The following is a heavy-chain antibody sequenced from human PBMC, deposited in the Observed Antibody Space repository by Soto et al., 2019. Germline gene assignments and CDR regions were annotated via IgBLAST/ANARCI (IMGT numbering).Heavy chain of an antibody. J-gene: IGHJ5*02. V-gene: IGHV4-39*01. CDR2: IYYSGST. CDR3: ASLTRGYCSGGSCDRGWFDP. CDR1: GGSISSSSYY. Sequence: QLQLQESGPGLVKPSETLSLTCTVSGGSISSSSYYWGWIRQPPGKGLEWIGSIYYSGSTYYNPALKSRVTASVDTAKNQFSLKLSSVPAADTAVYCCASLTRGYCSGGSCDRGWFDPWGQGTLVTVSS. D-gene: IGHD2-15*01.